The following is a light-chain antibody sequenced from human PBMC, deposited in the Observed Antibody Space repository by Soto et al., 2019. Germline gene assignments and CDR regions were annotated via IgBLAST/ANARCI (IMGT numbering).Light chain of an antibody. CDR3: QQPSQRPIT. CDR2: AAS. CDR1: QSISSY. Sequence: IQMAKSPSSLSASVGDRVTITCRASQSISSYLNWYQQKPGKAPKLLIYAASSLQSGVPSRFTGSGSRRAFPLTITTLQFEHFAVHYCQQPSQRPITIGQGTRLEIK. V-gene: IGKV1-39*01. J-gene: IGKJ5*01.